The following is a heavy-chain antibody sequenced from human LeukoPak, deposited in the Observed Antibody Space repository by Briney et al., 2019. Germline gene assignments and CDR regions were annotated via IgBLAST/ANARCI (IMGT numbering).Heavy chain of an antibody. V-gene: IGHV3-74*01. D-gene: IGHD6-19*01. J-gene: IGHJ4*02. Sequence: PGGSLRLSCEASGFTSRTYWMHWVRQAPGKGLVWVSGINSDGSTTDYADSVRGRFTISRDNAKNTLYLQLNSLRDEDTAVYYCIRGNGGWAYWGQGTLVTVSS. CDR1: GFTSRTYW. CDR3: IRGNGGWAY. CDR2: INSDGSTT.